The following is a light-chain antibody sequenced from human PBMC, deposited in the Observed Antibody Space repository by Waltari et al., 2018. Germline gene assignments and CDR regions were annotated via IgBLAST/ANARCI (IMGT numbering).Light chain of an antibody. CDR3: AGWDDSLNGWV. CDR1: SSNIGFNT. V-gene: IGLV1-44*01. CDR2: TDN. J-gene: IGLJ3*02. Sequence: QSVLTQPPSASGTPGQRVTISCSGTSSNIGFNTVSWYHQVPGTAPKLLIYTDNQRPSGVPDRFSGSKSGSSASLAISGLQSEDEADYYCAGWDDSLNGWVFGGGTKVTVV.